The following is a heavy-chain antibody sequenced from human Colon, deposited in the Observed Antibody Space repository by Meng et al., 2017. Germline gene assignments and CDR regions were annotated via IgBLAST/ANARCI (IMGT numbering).Heavy chain of an antibody. Sequence: VQLQQLGPGLLKPSETLSLTWAVDGGSFSVYNWGWIRQPPGKGLEWIGEINHSGSTNYNPSLKSRVTISVDTSKNQFSLKLSSVTAADTAVYYCARIRPRLGGKTFDPWGQGTLVTVSS. D-gene: IGHD3-16*01. CDR2: INHSGST. CDR3: ARIRPRLGGKTFDP. J-gene: IGHJ5*02. V-gene: IGHV4-34*01. CDR1: GGSFSVYN.